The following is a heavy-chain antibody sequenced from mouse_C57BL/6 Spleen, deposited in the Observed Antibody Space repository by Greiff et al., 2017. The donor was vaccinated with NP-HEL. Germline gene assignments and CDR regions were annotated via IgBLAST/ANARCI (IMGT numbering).Heavy chain of an antibody. CDR1: GYSFTGYF. V-gene: IGHV1-20*01. D-gene: IGHD1-1*02. Sequence: EVQLQQSGPELVKPGASVKISCKASGYSFTGYFMNWVMQSHGKSLEWIGRINPYNGDTFYNQKFKGKATLTVDKSSSTAHMQLRSLTSEDSAVYYCARSGYYYRTSMDYWGQGTSVTVSS. CDR3: ARSGYYYRTSMDY. J-gene: IGHJ4*01. CDR2: INPYNGDT.